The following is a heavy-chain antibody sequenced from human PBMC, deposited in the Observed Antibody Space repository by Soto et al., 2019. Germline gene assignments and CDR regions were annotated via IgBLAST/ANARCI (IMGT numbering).Heavy chain of an antibody. CDR1: GFTFSSYG. Sequence: PGGSLRLSCAASGFTFSSYGMHWVRQAPGKGLEWVAVISYDGSNKYYADSVKGRFTISRDNSKNTLYLQMNSPRAEDTAVYYCAKDPGYSSGWYGYYSMDVWGQGTTVTVSS. CDR2: ISYDGSNK. D-gene: IGHD6-13*01. CDR3: AKDPGYSSGWYGYYSMDV. J-gene: IGHJ6*02. V-gene: IGHV3-30*18.